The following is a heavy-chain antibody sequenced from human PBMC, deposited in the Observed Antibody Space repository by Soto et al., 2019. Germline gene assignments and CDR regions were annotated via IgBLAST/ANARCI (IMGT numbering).Heavy chain of an antibody. CDR1: GFTFSRYD. J-gene: IGHJ3*02. D-gene: IGHD2-15*01. Sequence: EVQLVESGGGLVQPGGSLRLSCAASGFTFSRYDMHWVRQATGKGLEWVSAIGTAGDTYYPGSVKGRFTISRENAKNSFYLQMNSLRVGDTAVYYCARSNYCSGGSCNQKAFDIWGQGTMVTVSS. V-gene: IGHV3-13*01. CDR3: ARSNYCSGGSCNQKAFDI. CDR2: IGTAGDT.